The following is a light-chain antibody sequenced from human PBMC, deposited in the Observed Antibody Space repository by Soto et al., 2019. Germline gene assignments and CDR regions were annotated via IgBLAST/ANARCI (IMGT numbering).Light chain of an antibody. CDR1: SSDVGGYNY. V-gene: IGLV2-14*01. J-gene: IGLJ3*02. CDR3: SSYTTSGTPV. CDR2: EVS. Sequence: QSALTQPASVSGSPGQTITISRTGTSSDVGGYNYLTWYQQHPGKAPKVMIYEVSNRPSGVFNRFSGSKSGNTASLTISGLQAEDEADYFCSSYTTSGTPVFGGGTKLTVL.